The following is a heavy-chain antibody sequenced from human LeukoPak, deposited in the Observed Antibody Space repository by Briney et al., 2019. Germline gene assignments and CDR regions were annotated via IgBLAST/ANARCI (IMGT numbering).Heavy chain of an antibody. CDR1: GFTFSSYG. CDR3: AKAGSYCSSTSCYVGAFDY. CDR2: IRYDGSNK. D-gene: IGHD2-2*01. V-gene: IGHV3-30*02. Sequence: GGSLRLSCAASGFTFSSYGMHWVRQAPGKGLEWVAFIRYDGSNKYYADSVKGRFTTSRDNSKNTLYLQMNSLRAEDTAVYYCAKAGSYCSSTSCYVGAFDYWGQGTLVTVSS. J-gene: IGHJ4*02.